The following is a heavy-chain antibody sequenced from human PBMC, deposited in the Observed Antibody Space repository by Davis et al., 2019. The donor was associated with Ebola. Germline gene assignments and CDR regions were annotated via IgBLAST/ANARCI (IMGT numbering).Heavy chain of an antibody. Sequence: PGGSLRLSCAASGFTFSSYGMHWVRQAPGKGLEWVAVISYDGSNKYYADSVKGRFTISRDNSKNTLYLQMNSLRAEDTAVYYCAKDPLHHSSGYYLYFDYWGQGTLVTVSS. CDR2: ISYDGSNK. V-gene: IGHV3-30*18. CDR3: AKDPLHHSSGYYLYFDY. CDR1: GFTFSSYG. J-gene: IGHJ4*02. D-gene: IGHD3-22*01.